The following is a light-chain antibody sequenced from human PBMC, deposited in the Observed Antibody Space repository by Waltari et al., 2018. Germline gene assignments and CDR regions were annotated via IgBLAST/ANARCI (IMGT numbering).Light chain of an antibody. CDR3: SSHTSNNVVV. V-gene: IGLV2-14*01. CDR2: DVS. CDR1: SSDVGSYDY. Sequence: QSALTQPASVSGSPGQSITISCTGTSSDVGSYDYVSWYQQHPGKAPKVMIYDVSNRPSVVSNRFSGSKSGNTSSLTISVLQAEDEADYYCSSHTSNNVVVFGGGTKLTVL. J-gene: IGLJ2*01.